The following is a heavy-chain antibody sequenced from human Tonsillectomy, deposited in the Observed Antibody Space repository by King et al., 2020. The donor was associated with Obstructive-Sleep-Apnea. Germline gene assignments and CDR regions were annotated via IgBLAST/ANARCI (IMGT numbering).Heavy chain of an antibody. CDR1: GGTFSSYA. D-gene: IGHD4-17*01. V-gene: IGHV1-69*01. J-gene: IGHJ5*02. CDR2: IIPIFGTA. CDR3: ATGLRFRGWFDP. Sequence: VQLVESGAEVKKPGSSVKVSCKASGGTFSSYAISWVRQSPGQGLEWMGGIIPIFGTANYAQKVKGRVTITADESTSTAYMELSSLRSEDTAVYYCATGLRFRGWFDPWGQGTLVTVSS.